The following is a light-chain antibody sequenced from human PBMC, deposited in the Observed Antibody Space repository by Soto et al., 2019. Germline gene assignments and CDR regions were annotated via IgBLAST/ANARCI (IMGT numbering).Light chain of an antibody. CDR2: STS. V-gene: IGKV3D-20*02. CDR1: QSVSSNY. Sequence: EIVLTQSPGTLSLSPGERATLSCRASQSVSSNYLTWYQQKHGQATRLLIYSTSTRATGIPARFSGSGSGTDFTLTISSLEPEDFAVYYCQQRSNWITVGQGTRLEIK. CDR3: QQRSNWIT. J-gene: IGKJ5*01.